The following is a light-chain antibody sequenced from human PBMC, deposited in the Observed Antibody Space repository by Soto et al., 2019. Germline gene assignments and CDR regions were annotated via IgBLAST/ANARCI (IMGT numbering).Light chain of an antibody. Sequence: DIQMTQFPSTLSSSVGDSVPITCRASQSISRQLAWYQQKPGKAPKVLIYDDSTVESGVPSRFSGSGSETEFTLTISSLQRDDFATYYCQHYSLVCAFGLGTRVEIK. CDR3: QHYSLVCA. CDR2: DDS. CDR1: QSISRQ. J-gene: IGKJ1*01. V-gene: IGKV1-5*01.